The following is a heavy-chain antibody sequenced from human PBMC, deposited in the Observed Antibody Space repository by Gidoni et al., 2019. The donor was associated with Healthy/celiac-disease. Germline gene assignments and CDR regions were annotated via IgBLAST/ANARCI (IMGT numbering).Heavy chain of an antibody. D-gene: IGHD6-19*01. J-gene: IGHJ4*02. CDR3: ARDMLPYSSGWYGCLGY. CDR1: GFPFSSYS. V-gene: IGHV3-48*01. CDR2: ISSSSSTI. Sequence: EVQLVESGGGLVQPGGSLRLSCAASGFPFSSYSMNWVRQAPGKGLEWVSYISSSSSTIYYADSVKGRFTISRDNAKNSLYLQMNSLRAEDTAVYYCARDMLPYSSGWYGCLGYWGQGTLVTVSS.